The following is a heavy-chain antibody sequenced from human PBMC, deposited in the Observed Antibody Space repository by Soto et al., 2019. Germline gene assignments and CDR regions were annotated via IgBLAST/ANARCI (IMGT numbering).Heavy chain of an antibody. CDR2: IYYSGST. CDR1: GGSISSGGYY. J-gene: IGHJ5*02. CDR3: ARGGVAAAGRLDP. Sequence: PSETLSLTCTVSGGSISSGGYYWSWIRQHPGKGLEWIGYIYYSGSTYYNPSLKSRVTISVDTSKNQFSLKLSSVPAADTAVYYCARGGVAAAGRLDPWGQGTLVTVS. V-gene: IGHV4-31*03. D-gene: IGHD6-13*01.